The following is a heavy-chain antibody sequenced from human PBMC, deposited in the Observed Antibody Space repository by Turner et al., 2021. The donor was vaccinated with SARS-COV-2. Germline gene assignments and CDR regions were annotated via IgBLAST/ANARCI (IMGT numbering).Heavy chain of an antibody. V-gene: IGHV1-46*01. Sequence: QVQLVQSGAEVKKPGASVQVSCKASGYTFSSYYMHWVRQAPGQGLEWMGIINPSGGSTAYAQRFQGRVTMTRDTSTSTLYMELSSLRSEDTAVYYCASTYYDILTGYLAYWGQGTLVTVSS. CDR2: INPSGGST. CDR1: GYTFSSYY. J-gene: IGHJ4*02. CDR3: ASTYYDILTGYLAY. D-gene: IGHD3-9*01.